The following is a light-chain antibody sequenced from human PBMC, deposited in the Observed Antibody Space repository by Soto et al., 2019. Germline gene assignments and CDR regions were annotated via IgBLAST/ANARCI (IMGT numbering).Light chain of an antibody. CDR2: DVS. CDR3: SSYTSSSTPVYV. CDR1: SSDVGGYNY. V-gene: IGLV2-14*01. Sequence: QSALTQPASVSGSPGQSITISCTGTSSDVGGYNYVSWYQQHPGKAPKLMIYDVSNWPSGVSNRFSGSKSGNTASLTISGLQAEDEADYYCSSYTSSSTPVYVFGTGTKLTVL. J-gene: IGLJ1*01.